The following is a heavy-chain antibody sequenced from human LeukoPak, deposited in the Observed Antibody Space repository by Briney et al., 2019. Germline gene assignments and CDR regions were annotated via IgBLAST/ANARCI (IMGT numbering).Heavy chain of an antibody. CDR2: SYYSGST. J-gene: IGHJ5*02. D-gene: IGHD3-22*01. Sequence: SETLSLTCTVSGGSISSYYWSWIRQPPGKGLEWIGYSYYSGSTNYNPSLKSRVTISVDTSKNQFSLKLSSVTAADTAVYYCARLLEKWITMIVVANWFDPWGQGTLVTVSS. V-gene: IGHV4-59*01. CDR3: ARLLEKWITMIVVANWFDP. CDR1: GGSISSYY.